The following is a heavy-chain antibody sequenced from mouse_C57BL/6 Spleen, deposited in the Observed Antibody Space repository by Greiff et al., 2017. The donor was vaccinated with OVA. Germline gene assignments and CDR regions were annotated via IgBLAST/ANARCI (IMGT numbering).Heavy chain of an antibody. D-gene: IGHD1-1*01. CDR2: IDPSDSYT. J-gene: IGHJ2*01. CDR3: ASYYYGSSYYFDD. V-gene: IGHV1-59*01. Sequence: QVQLQQPGAELVRPGTSVKLSCKASGYTFTSYWMHWVKQRPGQGLEWIGVIDPSDSYTNYNQKFKGKATLTVDTSSSTAYMQLSSLTSEDSAVYYCASYYYGSSYYFDDWGQGTTLTVSS. CDR1: GYTFTSYW.